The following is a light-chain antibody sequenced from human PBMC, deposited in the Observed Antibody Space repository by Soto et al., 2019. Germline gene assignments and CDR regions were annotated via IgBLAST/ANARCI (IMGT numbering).Light chain of an antibody. Sequence: EIVLRQSPGTLSLSPGEGATLSCRASQSVSSNYLAWYQQKPGQPPRLLIYGTASRATGIPDRFSGSGSGTDFTLTISRLEPEDFAVYSCQQYGNTPTTFGQGTK. CDR2: GTA. J-gene: IGKJ2*01. CDR1: QSVSSNY. CDR3: QQYGNTPTT. V-gene: IGKV3-20*01.